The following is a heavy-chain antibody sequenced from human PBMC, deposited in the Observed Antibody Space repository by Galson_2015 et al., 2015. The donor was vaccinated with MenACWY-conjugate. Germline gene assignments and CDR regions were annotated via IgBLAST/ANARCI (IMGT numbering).Heavy chain of an antibody. Sequence: SLRLSCAASAFTFGSFEMNWVRQAPGKGLEWVSYISSSDTTIYYSDSVKGRFTISRDNAKNSLYLQMNSLRAEDTAVYYCARLAVPGLNWGQGTLVTVSS. CDR2: ISSSDTTI. J-gene: IGHJ4*02. CDR3: ARLAVPGLN. V-gene: IGHV3-48*03. D-gene: IGHD6-19*01. CDR1: AFTFGSFE.